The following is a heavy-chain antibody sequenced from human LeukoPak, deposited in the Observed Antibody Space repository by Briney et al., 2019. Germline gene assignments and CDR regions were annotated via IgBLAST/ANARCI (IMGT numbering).Heavy chain of an antibody. D-gene: IGHD2-2*01. Sequence: ASVKVSCKASGGTFSSYAISWVRQAPGQGLEWMGGIIPIFGTANYAQKFQGRVTITADESTSTAYMELSSLRSEDTAVYYCATLGYCSSTSCYVPLYYYYGMDVWGQGTTVTVSS. CDR1: GGTFSSYA. V-gene: IGHV1-69*13. CDR3: ATLGYCSSTSCYVPLYYYYGMDV. J-gene: IGHJ6*02. CDR2: IIPIFGTA.